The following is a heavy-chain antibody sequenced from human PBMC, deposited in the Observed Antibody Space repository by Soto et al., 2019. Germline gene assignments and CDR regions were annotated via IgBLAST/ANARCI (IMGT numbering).Heavy chain of an antibody. D-gene: IGHD3-16*02. CDR3: ARNKVVVVPTTSFYYFDY. CDR2: IYYNGGT. Sequence: SETLSLTCTVSGDSITTYYWSWIRQSPGKGLEWIGYIYYNGGTSYNPSLKSRVTISGDPSKRQFSLRLSSVTAADTAVYYCARNKVVVVPTTSFYYFDYWGLGTLVTVSS. V-gene: IGHV4-59*01. CDR1: GDSITTYY. J-gene: IGHJ4*01.